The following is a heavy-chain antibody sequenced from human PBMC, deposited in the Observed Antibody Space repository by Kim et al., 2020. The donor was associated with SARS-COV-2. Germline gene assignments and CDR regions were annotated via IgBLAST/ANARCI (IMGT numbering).Heavy chain of an antibody. Sequence: ASVKVSCKASGYTFTSYGISWVRQAPGQGLEWMGWISAYNGNTNYAQKLQGRVTMTTGTSTSTAYMELRSLRSDDTAVYYCAVVSRVTIFGVVIIPVDWFDPWGQGTLVTVSS. CDR3: AVVSRVTIFGVVIIPVDWFDP. CDR2: ISAYNGNT. CDR1: GYTFTSYG. D-gene: IGHD3-3*01. J-gene: IGHJ5*02. V-gene: IGHV1-18*04.